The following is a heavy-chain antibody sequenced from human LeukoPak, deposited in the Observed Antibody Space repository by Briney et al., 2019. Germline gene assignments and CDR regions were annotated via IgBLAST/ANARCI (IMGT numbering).Heavy chain of an antibody. D-gene: IGHD2-2*02. CDR2: ISGSGGST. CDR3: ARDLRYCSATSCYTDAAFDI. J-gene: IGHJ3*02. Sequence: GGSLRLSCAASGFTFSSYAMSWVRQAPGKGLEWVSAISGSGGSTYYADSVKGRFTISRDNAKNSLYLQMNSLRAEDTAVYYCARDLRYCSATSCYTDAAFDIWGQGTMVTVSS. CDR1: GFTFSSYA. V-gene: IGHV3-23*01.